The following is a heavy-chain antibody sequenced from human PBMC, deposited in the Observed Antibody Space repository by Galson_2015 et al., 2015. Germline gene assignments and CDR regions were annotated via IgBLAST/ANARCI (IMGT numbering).Heavy chain of an antibody. V-gene: IGHV3-33*01. Sequence: SLRLSCAASGFTFSSYGMHWVRQAPGKGLEWVAVIWYDGSNKYYADSVKGRFTISRDNSKNTLYLQMNSLRAEDTAVYYCARLMRSSGLDQRFDPWGQGTLVTVSS. J-gene: IGHJ5*02. CDR3: ARLMRSSGLDQRFDP. CDR1: GFTFSSYG. D-gene: IGHD6-19*01. CDR2: IWYDGSNK.